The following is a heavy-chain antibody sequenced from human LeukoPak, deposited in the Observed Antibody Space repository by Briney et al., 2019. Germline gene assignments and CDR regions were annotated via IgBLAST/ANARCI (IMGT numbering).Heavy chain of an antibody. CDR2: IYYSGST. CDR1: GGSISSYY. J-gene: IGHJ2*01. Sequence: PLETLSLTCTVSGGSISSYYWSWIRQPPGKGLEWIGYIYYSGSTNYNPSLKSRVTISVDTSKNQFSLKLNTVTAADTAVYYCARLTPSDSSSWYWYFGLWGRGTLVTVSS. V-gene: IGHV4-59*08. D-gene: IGHD6-13*01. CDR3: ARLTPSDSSSWYWYFGL.